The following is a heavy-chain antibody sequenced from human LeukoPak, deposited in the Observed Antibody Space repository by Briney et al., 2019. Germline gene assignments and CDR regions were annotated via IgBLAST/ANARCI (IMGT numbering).Heavy chain of an antibody. CDR1: GYTFTDYY. Sequence: ASVKVSFKASGYTFTDYYMQWVRQAPGQGLEWMGWINPNSGGTNYAQKFQGGVTLTRDTSISTAYMELSRLTSDDTAVYYCARDRLEYSSSWGYWGQETLVTVSS. CDR3: ARDRLEYSSSWGY. CDR2: INPNSGGT. D-gene: IGHD6-6*01. J-gene: IGHJ4*02. V-gene: IGHV1-2*02.